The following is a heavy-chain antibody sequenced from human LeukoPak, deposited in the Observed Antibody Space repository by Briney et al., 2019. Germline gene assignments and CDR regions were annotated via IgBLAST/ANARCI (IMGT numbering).Heavy chain of an antibody. CDR2: ISSSSSYI. Sequence: GGSLRLSCAASGFTFSRYWMHWVRQVPGKGLVWVSSISSSSSYIYYADSVKGRFTISRDNAKNSLYLQMNSLRAEDTAVYYCARAIVATNIDYWGQGTLVTVSS. D-gene: IGHD5-12*01. V-gene: IGHV3-21*01. J-gene: IGHJ4*02. CDR3: ARAIVATNIDY. CDR1: GFTFSRYW.